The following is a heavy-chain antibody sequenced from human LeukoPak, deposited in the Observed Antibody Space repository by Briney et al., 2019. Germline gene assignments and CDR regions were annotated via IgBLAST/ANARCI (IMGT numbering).Heavy chain of an antibody. CDR2: IDHDGSGT. J-gene: IGHJ4*02. CDR1: GFTFKNYW. D-gene: IGHD5-18*01. V-gene: IGHV3-74*01. Sequence: GGSLRLSCAASGFTFKNYWMHWVRQAPGTGLVLVSRIDHDGSGTSYADSVKGRFTVSRDNAKSTLYLQMNTLRAEDTAVYYCVRDLPQTGYSYDYWGQGTLVTVSS. CDR3: VRDLPQTGYSYDY.